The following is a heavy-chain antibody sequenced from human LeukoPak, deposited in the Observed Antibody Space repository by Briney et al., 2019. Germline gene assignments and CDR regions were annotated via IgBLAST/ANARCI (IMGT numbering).Heavy chain of an antibody. CDR2: IYYSGST. CDR1: GGSISSYY. Sequence: PSETLSLTCTVSGGSISSYYWSWIRQPPGKGLEWIRYIYYSGSTNYNPSLKSRVTISVDTSKNQFSLKLSSVTAADTAVYYCARLGFIPWYYYDSSGYYFFDYWGQGTLVTVSS. J-gene: IGHJ4*02. D-gene: IGHD3-22*01. V-gene: IGHV4-59*08. CDR3: ARLGFIPWYYYDSSGYYFFDY.